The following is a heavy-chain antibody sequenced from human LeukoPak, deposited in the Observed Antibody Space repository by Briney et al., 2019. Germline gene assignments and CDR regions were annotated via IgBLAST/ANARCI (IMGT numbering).Heavy chain of an antibody. D-gene: IGHD1-26*01. J-gene: IGHJ4*02. CDR1: GGSISSYY. Sequence: ETLSLTCTVSGGSISSYYWSWIRQPPGKGLEWIGYIYYSGSTNYNPSLKSRVTISVDTSKNQFSLKLSSVTAADTAVYYCARDQAPRYSGSYYQYYFDYWGQGTLVTVSS. V-gene: IGHV4-59*12. CDR2: IYYSGST. CDR3: ARDQAPRYSGSYYQYYFDY.